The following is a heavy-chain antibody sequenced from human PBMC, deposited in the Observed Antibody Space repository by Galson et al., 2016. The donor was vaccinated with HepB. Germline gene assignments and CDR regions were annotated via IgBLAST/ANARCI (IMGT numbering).Heavy chain of an antibody. V-gene: IGHV5-10-1*01. CDR1: ANTFTSYW. Sequence: QSGAEVKKPGESLRISCQGSANTFTSYWIAWVRQMPGKGLQWMGTIDPSDSYITYRPSFQGHVTITVDKSISTAYLQWSSLKASDTAMYYCASYYCSSTACYLEDYWGQGTLVTVSS. CDR2: IDPSDSYI. D-gene: IGHD2-2*01. CDR3: ASYYCSSTACYLEDY. J-gene: IGHJ4*02.